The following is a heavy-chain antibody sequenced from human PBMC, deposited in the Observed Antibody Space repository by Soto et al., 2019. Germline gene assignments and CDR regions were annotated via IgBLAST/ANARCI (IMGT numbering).Heavy chain of an antibody. Sequence: ASVKVSCKASGYTFTSYGISWVRQAPGQGLEWMGWISAYNGNTNYAQKLQGRVTMTTDTSTSTAYMELRSLRSDDTAVYYCARDSRVAVARPRVQAFHIWGQGTMVTVSS. CDR1: GYTFTSYG. J-gene: IGHJ3*02. V-gene: IGHV1-18*01. CDR2: ISAYNGNT. CDR3: ARDSRVAVARPRVQAFHI. D-gene: IGHD6-19*01.